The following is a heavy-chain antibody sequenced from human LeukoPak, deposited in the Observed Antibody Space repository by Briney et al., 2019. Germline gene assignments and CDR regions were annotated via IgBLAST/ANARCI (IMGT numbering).Heavy chain of an antibody. CDR2: IYYSGST. CDR1: GGSISTYY. V-gene: IGHV4-59*08. D-gene: IGHD6-13*01. CDR3: ARPRLGNHWYDGFDT. Sequence: SETLSLTCTVSGGSISTYYWSWIRQPPGKGLEYIGYIYYSGSTNYNPSLKSRVTMSIDTSKKQFSLKLNSVTAADTAVYYCARPRLGNHWYDGFDTWGQGTMVTVSS. J-gene: IGHJ3*02.